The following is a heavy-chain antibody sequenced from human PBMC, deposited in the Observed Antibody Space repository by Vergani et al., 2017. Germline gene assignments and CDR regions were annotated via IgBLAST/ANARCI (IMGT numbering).Heavy chain of an antibody. Sequence: QVQLQESGPGLVKPSGTLSLTCAVSGGSISSSNWWSWVRQPPGKGLEWIGEIYHSGSTNYNPSLKSLVTISVDKSKNQFSLKLSSVTAADTAVYYCARSSITMIVVAPYYFDYWGQGTLVTVSS. V-gene: IGHV4-4*02. D-gene: IGHD3-22*01. J-gene: IGHJ4*02. CDR3: ARSSITMIVVAPYYFDY. CDR1: GGSISSSNW. CDR2: IYHSGST.